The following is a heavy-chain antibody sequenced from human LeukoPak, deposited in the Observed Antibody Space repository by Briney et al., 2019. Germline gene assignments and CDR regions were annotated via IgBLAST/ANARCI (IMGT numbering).Heavy chain of an antibody. CDR3: TTDTWYSAGH. D-gene: IGHD2-15*01. CDR2: ISYDGSNK. CDR1: GFTFSSYA. J-gene: IGHJ4*02. Sequence: GRSLRLSCAASGFTFSSYAMHWVRQAPGKGLEWVAVISYDGSNKYYADSVKGRFTISRDNSKNTLYLQMNSLRAEDTAIYYCTTDTWYSAGHWGQGTLVTVSS. V-gene: IGHV3-30*04.